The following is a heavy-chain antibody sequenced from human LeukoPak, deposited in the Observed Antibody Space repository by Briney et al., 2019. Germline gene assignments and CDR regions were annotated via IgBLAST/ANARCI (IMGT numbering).Heavy chain of an antibody. CDR3: ARDHKQWLVGAQGFDP. V-gene: IGHV1-2*04. Sequence: ASVKVSCKASGYTLTGYYMRWVRQAPGQGLEWMGWINPNSGGTNYAQKFQGWVTMTRDTSISTAYMELSRLRSDDTAVYYCARDHKQWLVGAQGFDPWGQGTLVTVSS. CDR2: INPNSGGT. D-gene: IGHD6-19*01. CDR1: GYTLTGYY. J-gene: IGHJ5*02.